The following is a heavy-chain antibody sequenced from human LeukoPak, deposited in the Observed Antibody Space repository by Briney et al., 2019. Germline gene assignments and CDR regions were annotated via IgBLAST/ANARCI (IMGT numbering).Heavy chain of an antibody. D-gene: IGHD3-10*01. CDR3: ARGSSDLWFGELLYHY. J-gene: IGHJ4*02. CDR1: GYTFTGYY. CDR2: INPNSGGT. Sequence: ASVKVSCKASGYTFTGYYMHWVRQAPGQGLEWMGWINPNSGGTNYAQKFQGRVTMTRNTSISTAYMELSSLRSEDTAVYYCARGSSDLWFGELLYHYWGQGTLVTVSS. V-gene: IGHV1-2*02.